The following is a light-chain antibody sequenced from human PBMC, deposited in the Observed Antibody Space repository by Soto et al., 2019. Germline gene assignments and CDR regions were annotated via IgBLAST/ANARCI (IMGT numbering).Light chain of an antibody. CDR1: HTISSSY. CDR3: QQYVTSSPRT. Sequence: EIVLTQSPGTLSLSPGERATLSCRASHTISSSYLAWYQQKPGQAPRLLMYGISRRATGIPDRFSGSGSGTDFSLTITILEPEAFAVYYCQQYVTSSPRTFGQGTKVEIK. CDR2: GIS. V-gene: IGKV3-20*01. J-gene: IGKJ1*01.